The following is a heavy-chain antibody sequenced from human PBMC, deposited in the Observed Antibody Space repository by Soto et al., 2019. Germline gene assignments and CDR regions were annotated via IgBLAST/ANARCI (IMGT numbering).Heavy chain of an antibody. D-gene: IGHD2-15*01. Sequence: QVQLVESGGGVVQPGRSLRLSCAASGFTFSSYAMHWVRQAPGKGLEWVAVISYDGSKKYYADSVKGRFTISRDNSKNTQYLQMNSLRAEDTALYYCARQDIVVVVAATGMGFRQDYYGGMYVWGQGTTVTVSS. V-gene: IGHV3-30-3*01. CDR3: ARQDIVVVVAATGMGFRQDYYGGMYV. CDR1: GFTFSSYA. J-gene: IGHJ6*02. CDR2: ISYDGSKK.